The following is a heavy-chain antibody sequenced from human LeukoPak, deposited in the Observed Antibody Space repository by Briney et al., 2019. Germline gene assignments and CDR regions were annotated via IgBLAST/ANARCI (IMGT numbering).Heavy chain of an antibody. V-gene: IGHV3-7*01. CDR3: AELGITMIGGV. Sequence: GGSLRLSCVASGFTFSSYWMSWVRQAPGKGLEWGANIKQDGSEKYYVDSVKGRFTISRDNAKNSLYLQMNSLRAEDTAVYYCAELGITMIGGVWGKGTTVTISS. D-gene: IGHD3-10*02. CDR1: GFTFSSYW. CDR2: IKQDGSEK. J-gene: IGHJ6*04.